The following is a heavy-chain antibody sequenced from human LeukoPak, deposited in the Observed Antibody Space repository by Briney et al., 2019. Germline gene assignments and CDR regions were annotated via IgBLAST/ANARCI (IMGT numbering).Heavy chain of an antibody. J-gene: IGHJ4*02. CDR3: VRGLTGYSYFFDY. CDR1: GGSFSGYY. Sequence: SETLSLTCAVYGGSFSGYYWSWIRQPPGKGLEWIGEINHSGSTNYNPSLKSRVTISVDTSKNQFSLNLTSVTAADTAVYYCVRGLTGYSYFFDYWGQGALVTVSS. V-gene: IGHV4-34*01. CDR2: INHSGST. D-gene: IGHD3-10*01.